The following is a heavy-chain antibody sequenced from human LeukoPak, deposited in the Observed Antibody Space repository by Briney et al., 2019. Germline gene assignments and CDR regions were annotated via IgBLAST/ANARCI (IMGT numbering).Heavy chain of an antibody. D-gene: IGHD5-24*01. CDR2: ISYDGSNK. J-gene: IGHJ4*02. CDR1: GFTFSSYG. CDR3: AKKLDRDGYQALDY. V-gene: IGHV3-30*18. Sequence: PGGSLRLSCAASGFTFSSYGMHWVRQAPGKGLEWVAVISYDGSNKYYADSVKGRFTISRDNSKNTLYLQMNSLRAEDTAVYYCAKKLDRDGYQALDYWGQGTLVTVSS.